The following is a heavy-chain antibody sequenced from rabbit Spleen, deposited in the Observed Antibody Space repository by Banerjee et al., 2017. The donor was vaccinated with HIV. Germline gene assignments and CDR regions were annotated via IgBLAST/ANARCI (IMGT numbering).Heavy chain of an antibody. CDR1: GFDFSTYG. Sequence: QEQLVESGGGLVQSGGSLKLSCKASGFDFSTYGVSWVRQAPGKGLEWIGYIDPVFGIAVYASWVNGRFTLSSHNAQNTLYLQLNSLTAADTATYFCARDAAGREDFNLWGQGTLVTVS. CDR3: ARDAAGREDFNL. D-gene: IGHD4-2*01. J-gene: IGHJ4*01. V-gene: IGHV1S47*01. CDR2: IDPVFGIA.